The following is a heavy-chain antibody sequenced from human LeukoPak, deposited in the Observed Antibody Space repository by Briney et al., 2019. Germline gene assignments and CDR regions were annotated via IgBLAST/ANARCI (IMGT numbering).Heavy chain of an antibody. Sequence: AGGSLRLSCAASGFTFSDYYMSWIRQAPGKGLEWVSTITTSDGNTYYADSVKGRFTVSRDNSKNTLFLQMNSLRAEDTAVYYCAKDGGLWVSAHWGDSWGQGTLVTVSS. D-gene: IGHD7-27*01. CDR3: AKDGGLWVSAHWGDS. J-gene: IGHJ4*02. CDR2: ITTSDGNT. V-gene: IGHV3-23*01. CDR1: GFTFSDYY.